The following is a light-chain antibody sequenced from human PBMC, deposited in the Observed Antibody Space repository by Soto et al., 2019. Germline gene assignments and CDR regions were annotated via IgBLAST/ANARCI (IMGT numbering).Light chain of an antibody. CDR1: QNVSSTY. CDR2: AAS. Sequence: ENVLTQSPGTLSLSPGERATLSSRASQNVSSTYLAWYQQKPGQGPRLLIYAASSRAIGIPARFSGSGSGTGFTLTISRLEPEDCAVYYCQQFGSSPLTFGGGTKVEIK. J-gene: IGKJ4*01. V-gene: IGKV3-20*01. CDR3: QQFGSSPLT.